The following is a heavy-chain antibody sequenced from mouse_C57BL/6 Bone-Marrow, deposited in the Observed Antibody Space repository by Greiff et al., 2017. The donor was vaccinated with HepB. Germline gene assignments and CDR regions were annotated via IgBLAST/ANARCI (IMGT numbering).Heavy chain of an antibody. CDR2: IDPSDSYT. CDR1: GYTFTSYW. Sequence: QVQLQQPGAELVRPGTSVKLSCKASGYTFTSYWMHWVKQRPGQGLEWIGVIDPSDSYTNYNQKFKGKATLTVDTSSSTAYMQLSSLTSEDSAVYYCARGGNYPYFDYWGQGTTLTVSS. CDR3: ARGGNYPYFDY. J-gene: IGHJ2*01. D-gene: IGHD2-1*01. V-gene: IGHV1-59*01.